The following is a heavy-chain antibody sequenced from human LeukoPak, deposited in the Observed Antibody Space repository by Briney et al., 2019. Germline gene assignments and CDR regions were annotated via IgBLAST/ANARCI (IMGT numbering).Heavy chain of an antibody. CDR3: ARDSMYYASGSYYF. D-gene: IGHD3-10*01. CDR1: GFTFSNYD. V-gene: IGHV3-53*01. J-gene: IGHJ4*02. CDR2: IYSGGST. Sequence: PGGSLRLSCAASGFTFSNYDMNWVRQAPGKGLEWVSVIYSGGSTDYADSVKGRFTISRDNSKNTLYLRMNSLRAEDTAVYYCARDSMYYASGSYYFWGQGTLVTVSS.